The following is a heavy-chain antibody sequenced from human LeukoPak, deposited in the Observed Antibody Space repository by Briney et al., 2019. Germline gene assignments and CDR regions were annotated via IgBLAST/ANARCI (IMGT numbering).Heavy chain of an antibody. Sequence: ASVKVSCKASGYTFTGYYMHWVRQAPGQGLEWMGWINPNSGGTNYAQKFQGRVTMTRDTSISTAYMELSRLRSDDTAVYYCARDFGVANYYYYGMDVWGQGTTVTVSS. CDR3: ARDFGVANYYYYGMDV. V-gene: IGHV1-2*02. CDR2: INPNSGGT. J-gene: IGHJ6*02. CDR1: GYTFTGYY. D-gene: IGHD3-3*01.